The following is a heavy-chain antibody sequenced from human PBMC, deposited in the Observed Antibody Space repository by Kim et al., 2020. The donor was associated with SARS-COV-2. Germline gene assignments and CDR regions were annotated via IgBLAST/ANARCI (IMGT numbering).Heavy chain of an antibody. CDR3: AIPGQGSIVGATMDFDY. CDR1: GYTLTKLS. V-gene: IGHV1-24*01. J-gene: IGHJ4*02. Sequence: ASVKVSCKVSGYTLTKLSMHWVRQAPGKGLEWMGGFDPEDGETIYAQKFQGSVTMTEDTSTDTAYMELSSLRSEDTAVYYCAIPGQGSIVGATMDFDYWGQGTLVTVSS. CDR2: FDPEDGET. D-gene: IGHD1-26*01.